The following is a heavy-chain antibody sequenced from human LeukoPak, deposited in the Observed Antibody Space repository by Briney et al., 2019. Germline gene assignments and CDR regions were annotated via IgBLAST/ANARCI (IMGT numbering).Heavy chain of an antibody. CDR1: GFTFSSYA. J-gene: IGHJ4*02. CDR2: ISGSGGST. V-gene: IGHV3-23*01. Sequence: PGGSLRLSCAASGFTFSSYAMSWVRQAPGKGLEWVSAISGSGGSTYYADSVKGRFTISRDNSKNTLYLQMNSLRAEDTAVYYCAKRGVYYDFWSGYFHDYWGQGTLVTVSS. D-gene: IGHD3-3*01. CDR3: AKRGVYYDFWSGYFHDY.